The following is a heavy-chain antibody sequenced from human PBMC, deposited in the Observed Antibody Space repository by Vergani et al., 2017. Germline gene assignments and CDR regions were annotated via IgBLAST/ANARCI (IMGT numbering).Heavy chain of an antibody. V-gene: IGHV3-30*02. D-gene: IGHD6-19*01. CDR1: GFTFSNYG. CDR2: IRYDGSNT. Sequence: QVQLVESGGGVVQPGGSLRLSCGASGFTFSNYGMHWVRQAPGKGLEWVTFIRYDGSNTYYADSVKGRFTISRDNSKNTLFLQMNSLRPEDTAVYYCARDTVTGSRYFDYWGQGTLVNGSS. CDR3: ARDTVTGSRYFDY. J-gene: IGHJ4*02.